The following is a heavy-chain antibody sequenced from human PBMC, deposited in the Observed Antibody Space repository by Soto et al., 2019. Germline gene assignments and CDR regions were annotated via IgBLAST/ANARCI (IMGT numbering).Heavy chain of an antibody. Sequence: SETLSLTCTVSGGSVSSGSYYWSWIRQPPGKGLEWIGYIYYSGSTNYNPSLKSRVTISVDTSKNQFSLKLSSVTAADTAVYYCARGRYGYWGSFDYWGQGTLVTVSS. D-gene: IGHD5-18*01. V-gene: IGHV4-61*01. CDR3: ARGRYGYWGSFDY. CDR1: GGSVSSGSYY. CDR2: IYYSGST. J-gene: IGHJ4*02.